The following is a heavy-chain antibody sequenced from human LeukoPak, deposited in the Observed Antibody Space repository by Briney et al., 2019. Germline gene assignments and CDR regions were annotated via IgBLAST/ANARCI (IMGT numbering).Heavy chain of an antibody. D-gene: IGHD3-22*01. CDR3: AKHAKLYYDSSGYLDY. CDR2: ISTTGGST. J-gene: IGHJ4*02. CDR1: GFTFSSYA. V-gene: IGHV3-23*01. Sequence: PGGSLRLSCAASGFTFSSYAMSWVRQAPGKGLEWVSAISTTGGSTDYADSVKGRFTISRDNSKNTLYLQMNSLRAEDTAVYYCAKHAKLYYDSSGYLDYWGQGTLVTVSS.